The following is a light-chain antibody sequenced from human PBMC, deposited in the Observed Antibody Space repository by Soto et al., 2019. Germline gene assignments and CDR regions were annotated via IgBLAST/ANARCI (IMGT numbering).Light chain of an antibody. CDR3: QSYDSCLSAHVV. CDR2: GNS. CDR1: SSNIGAGYD. Sequence: QSVLTQPPSVSGAPGQRVTISCTGSSSNIGAGYDVHWYQQLPGTAPKLLIYGNSNRPSGVPDRYSGSKSGTPASLAITGLEAEDEADYYCQSYDSCLSAHVVFGGVTKLTVL. J-gene: IGLJ2*01. V-gene: IGLV1-40*01.